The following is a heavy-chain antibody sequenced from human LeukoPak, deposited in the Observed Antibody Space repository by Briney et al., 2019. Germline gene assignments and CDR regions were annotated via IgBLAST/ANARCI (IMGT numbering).Heavy chain of an antibody. CDR3: AKDLFGDYVWGTYRAIDT. Sequence: GGSLRLSCAASGFTVSSNYMSWVRQAPGKGLEWVSVIYSGGSTYYADSVKGRFTISRDNSKNTLYLQMQSLRLEDSAIYYCAKDLFGDYVWGTYRAIDTWGQGTLVTVSS. V-gene: IGHV3-53*01. CDR2: IYSGGST. CDR1: GFTVSSNY. J-gene: IGHJ4*02. D-gene: IGHD3-16*02.